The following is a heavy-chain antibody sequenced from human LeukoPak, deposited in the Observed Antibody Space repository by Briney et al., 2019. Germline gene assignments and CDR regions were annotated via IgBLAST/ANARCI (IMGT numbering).Heavy chain of an antibody. CDR1: GTSISSYY. CDR3: ARSTSSWLFEY. J-gene: IGHJ4*02. CDR2: IFFSGGT. Sequence: PETLSLTCTVSGTSISSYYWSWIRQPPGKRLEWLGYIFFSGGTTYNPSLKSRLTISVGTSKNQFSLRLSSVTAADTAVYYCARSTSSWLFEYWGQGNLVSVSS. D-gene: IGHD6-13*01. V-gene: IGHV4-59*08.